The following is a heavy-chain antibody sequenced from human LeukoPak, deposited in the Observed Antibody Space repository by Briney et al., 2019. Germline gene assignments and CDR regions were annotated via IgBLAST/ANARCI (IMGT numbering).Heavy chain of an antibody. CDR2: IYYSGST. V-gene: IGHV4-61*01. CDR3: ARSSEGWLQFYSWFDP. CDR1: GDSISSGSYY. Sequence: SQTLSLTCTVSGDSISSGSYYWSWIRQPPGKGLEWIGYIYYSGSTNYNPSLKSRVTISVDTSKNQFSLKLSSVTAADTAVYYCARSSEGWLQFYSWFDPWGQGTLVTVSS. J-gene: IGHJ5*02. D-gene: IGHD5-24*01.